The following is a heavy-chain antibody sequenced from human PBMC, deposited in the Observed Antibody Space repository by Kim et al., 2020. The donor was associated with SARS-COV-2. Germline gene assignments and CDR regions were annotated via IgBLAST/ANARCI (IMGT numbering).Heavy chain of an antibody. CDR3: ARVRLGGFRNTHAFDI. J-gene: IGHJ3*02. D-gene: IGHD6-19*01. Sequence: SLKSRVTISVDTSKNQFSLKLSAVTAADTAVYYCARVRLGGFRNTHAFDIWGQGTMVTVSS. V-gene: IGHV4-34*01.